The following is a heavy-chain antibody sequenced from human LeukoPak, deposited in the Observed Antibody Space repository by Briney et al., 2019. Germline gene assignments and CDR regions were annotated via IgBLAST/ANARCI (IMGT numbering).Heavy chain of an antibody. CDR3: AIDSSGYYPDAFDI. J-gene: IGHJ3*02. D-gene: IGHD3-22*01. CDR2: ISGSGGGT. V-gene: IGHV3-23*01. CDR1: GFTFSSCA. Sequence: GGSLRLSCAASGFTFSSCAMSWVRQAPGKGLEWVSVISGSGGGTYYADSVKGRFTVSRDNSKNTLYLQVDSLRAEDTAVYYCAIDSSGYYPDAFDIWGQGTMVTVSS.